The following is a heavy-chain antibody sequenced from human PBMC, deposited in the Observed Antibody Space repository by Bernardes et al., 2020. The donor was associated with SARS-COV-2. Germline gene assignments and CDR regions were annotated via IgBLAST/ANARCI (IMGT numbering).Heavy chain of an antibody. CDR3: ARVGDWNWLDY. CDR1: GGSISTNYY. D-gene: IGHD1-7*01. V-gene: IGHV4-39*01. Sequence: TLSLTCSVSGGSISTNYYWGWIRQPPGKGLEWIGSIYYSGSTHYNPSLKSRVTISVDTSKNQFSLKLSSVTAADTAVYYCARVGDWNWLDYWGQGTLVTVSS. CDR2: IYYSGST. J-gene: IGHJ4*02.